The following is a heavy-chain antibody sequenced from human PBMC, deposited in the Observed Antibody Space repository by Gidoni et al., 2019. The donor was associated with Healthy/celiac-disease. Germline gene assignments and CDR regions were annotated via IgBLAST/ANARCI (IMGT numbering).Heavy chain of an antibody. D-gene: IGHD3-10*01. V-gene: IGHV3-21*01. CDR1: GFTFRRYS. CDR3: ARDGNYYGFYY. J-gene: IGHJ4*02. CDR2: IRSRSSYI. Sequence: EVQLVESGVGLVKPGGSLRLSCAASGFTFRRYSMNWVRQAPGKGLEWVSCIRSRSSYIYYADAVKGRFTISRDNAKNSLYLQRNSLRAEDTAVYYCARDGNYYGFYYWGQGTLVTVSA.